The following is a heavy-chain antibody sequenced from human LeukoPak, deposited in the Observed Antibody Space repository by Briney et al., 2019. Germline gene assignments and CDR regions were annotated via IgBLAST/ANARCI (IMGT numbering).Heavy chain of an antibody. J-gene: IGHJ3*02. V-gene: IGHV3-74*01. CDR2: INSDGSST. Sequence: PAGGSLRLSCAASGFTFSNYWMHWVRQAPGRGLMCVSLINSDGSSTNYADSVKGRFTISRDNAKNTLYLQMNSLRADDTAVYYCAREWEHTASSIDAFDIWGQGTMVTVSS. CDR1: GFTFSNYW. CDR3: AREWEHTASSIDAFDI. D-gene: IGHD1-26*01.